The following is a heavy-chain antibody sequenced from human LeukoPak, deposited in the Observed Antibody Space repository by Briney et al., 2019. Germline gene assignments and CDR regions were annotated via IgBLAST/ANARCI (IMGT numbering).Heavy chain of an antibody. Sequence: GASVKVSCKASGYTFTGYYMHWVRQAPGQGLEWMGWINPNSGGTNYAQKFQGSVTMTRDTSISTAYMELSRLRSDDTAVYYCARARGFGELSWFDPWGQGTLVTVSS. CDR2: INPNSGGT. D-gene: IGHD3-10*01. CDR3: ARARGFGELSWFDP. V-gene: IGHV1-2*02. J-gene: IGHJ5*02. CDR1: GYTFTGYY.